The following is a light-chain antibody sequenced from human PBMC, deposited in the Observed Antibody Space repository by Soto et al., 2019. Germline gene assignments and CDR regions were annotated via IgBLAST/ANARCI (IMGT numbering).Light chain of an antibody. Sequence: DIQMTQSPSSLSASVGDRVTITGRASQSIRSWLAWYQQKPGKAPKLRIYKASTLKSGVSSRFSGSGSGTEFTLTISSLQPEEFATDYCQQYNSYSWFGQGTKVDIK. CDR3: QQYNSYSW. J-gene: IGKJ1*01. CDR2: KAS. CDR1: QSIRSW. V-gene: IGKV1-5*03.